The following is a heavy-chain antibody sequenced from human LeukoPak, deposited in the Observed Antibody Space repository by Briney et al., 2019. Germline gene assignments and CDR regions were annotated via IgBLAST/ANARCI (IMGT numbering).Heavy chain of an antibody. J-gene: IGHJ4*02. V-gene: IGHV3-23*01. CDR3: AKGSRHACDYWYYFDY. D-gene: IGHD4-17*01. CDR2: ISGSSAGT. CDR1: GFPFSSYA. Sequence: GGSLRLSCAASGFPFSSYAMSWVRQAPGKGLEWVSSISGSSAGTYYADSVKGRFTISRDNSKSTLYLQMNSLRAEDTAVYYCAKGSRHACDYWYYFDYWGQGSLVTVSS.